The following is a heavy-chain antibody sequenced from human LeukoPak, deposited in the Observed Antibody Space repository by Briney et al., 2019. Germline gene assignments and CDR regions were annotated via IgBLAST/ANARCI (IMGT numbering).Heavy chain of an antibody. CDR3: ARETPSRYFDY. CDR1: GYTPTTYD. D-gene: IGHD4-23*01. Sequence: ASVKVSCEASGYTPTTYDINWVRQAPGQGLEWMGWMNPNSGRTGYALKFQDRISITRNTSISTAYMELSSLESEDAAVYYCARETPSRYFDYWGQGTLVTVSS. J-gene: IGHJ4*02. CDR2: MNPNSGRT. V-gene: IGHV1-8*01.